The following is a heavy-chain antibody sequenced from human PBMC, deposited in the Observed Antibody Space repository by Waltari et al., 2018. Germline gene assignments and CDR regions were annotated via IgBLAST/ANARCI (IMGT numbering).Heavy chain of an antibody. J-gene: IGHJ5*02. Sequence: EVQLVESGGDLVQPGGSRRLSCAASGCPFSRSWMSWVRQAPGKGLEWVGNIQQNGSEKWYADSVRGRFTISRDNAMNSLYLQMNSLRVEDTAVYYCARDLVATPPWGQGTLVTVSS. CDR2: IQQNGSEK. CDR1: GCPFSRSW. D-gene: IGHD2-21*02. V-gene: IGHV3-7*01. CDR3: ARDLVATPP.